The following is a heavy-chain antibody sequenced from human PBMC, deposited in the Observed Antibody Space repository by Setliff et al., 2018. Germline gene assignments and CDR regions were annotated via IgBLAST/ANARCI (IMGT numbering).Heavy chain of an antibody. CDR1: GGPINSDRYY. CDR3: ARLVETSTWGNWFDP. D-gene: IGHD2-15*01. V-gene: IGHV4-39*01. J-gene: IGHJ5*02. Sequence: SETLSLTCTVSGGPINSDRYYWGWIRQPPGKGLEWIGSMYSSGSTYYNPSLKSRVTISVDTSQNQFSLKLSSVTAADTAAYYCARLVETSTWGNWFDPWGQGTLVTVSS. CDR2: MYSSGST.